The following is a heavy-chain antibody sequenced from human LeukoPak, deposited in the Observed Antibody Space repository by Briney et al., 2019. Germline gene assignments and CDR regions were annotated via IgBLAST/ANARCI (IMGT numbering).Heavy chain of an antibody. Sequence: ASVKVSCTASGYAFTAYYMHWVRQATGQGLECMGWMNLKSGGANYAQKFQGRVTMTSDTSITTAYMELSRLRSDDTAVYYCASKDYGSGDYGMEVWGQGTTVTVSS. D-gene: IGHD3-10*01. CDR2: MNLKSGGA. CDR1: GYAFTAYY. J-gene: IGHJ6*02. V-gene: IGHV1-2*02. CDR3: ASKDYGSGDYGMEV.